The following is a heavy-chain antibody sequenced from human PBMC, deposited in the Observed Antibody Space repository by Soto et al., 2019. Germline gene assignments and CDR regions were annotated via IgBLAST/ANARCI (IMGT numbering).Heavy chain of an antibody. D-gene: IGHD2-15*01. CDR3: ARGHCSGGTCYSGAFDI. Sequence: GSLRLSCAASGFTFNDYGMSWVRQAPGKGPEWVSSVNWNGADTGYADSVKGRFTISRDNAKKFLYLQMNSLRADDTALYHCARGHCSGGTCYSGAFDIWGQGT. CDR1: GFTFNDYG. J-gene: IGHJ3*02. CDR2: VNWNGADT. V-gene: IGHV3-20*01.